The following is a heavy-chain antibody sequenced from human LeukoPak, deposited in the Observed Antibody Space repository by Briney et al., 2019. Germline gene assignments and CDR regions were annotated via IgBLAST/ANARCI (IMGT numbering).Heavy chain of an antibody. CDR2: INSGGST. V-gene: IGHV3-66*02. CDR1: GFTVSSNY. D-gene: IGHD1-14*01. J-gene: IGHJ5*02. CDR3: AREGSTGPFDP. Sequence: GGSLRLSCAASGFTVSSNYMSWVRQAPGKGLEWVSVINSGGSTYYADSVKGRFTISRDNSKNTLYLQMNSLRAEDTAVYYCAREGSTGPFDPWGQGTLVTVSS.